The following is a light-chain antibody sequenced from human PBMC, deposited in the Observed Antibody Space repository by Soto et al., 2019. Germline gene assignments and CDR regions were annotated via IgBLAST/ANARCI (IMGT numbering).Light chain of an antibody. CDR3: QQSYSSPWT. Sequence: DIQITQSPSSLSAYVGVRVTIACRASQSISSYLNWYQQKPGKAPKLLVYAASTLQSGVPSRFSGGGSGTDFTLTISSPQPEDFATYYCQQSYSSPWTFGQGTKVDIK. V-gene: IGKV1-39*01. CDR1: QSISSY. CDR2: AAS. J-gene: IGKJ1*01.